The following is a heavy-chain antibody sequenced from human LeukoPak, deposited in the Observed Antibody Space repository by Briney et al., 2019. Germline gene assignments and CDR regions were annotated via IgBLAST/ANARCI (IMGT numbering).Heavy chain of an antibody. D-gene: IGHD6-13*01. Sequence: ASVKVSCKASGYTFTGYYMHWVRQAPGQGLEWMGWINPNSGGTNYAQKFQGRVTMTRDTSISTAYMEPSRLRSDDTAVYYCARDSSSWYWMLGYYYYMDVWGKGTTVTVSS. CDR2: INPNSGGT. CDR1: GYTFTGYY. CDR3: ARDSSSWYWMLGYYYYMDV. J-gene: IGHJ6*03. V-gene: IGHV1-2*02.